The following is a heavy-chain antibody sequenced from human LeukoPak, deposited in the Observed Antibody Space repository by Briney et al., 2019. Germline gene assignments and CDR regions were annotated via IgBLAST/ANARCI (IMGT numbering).Heavy chain of an antibody. D-gene: IGHD3-16*01. V-gene: IGHV4-34*01. CDR1: GGPFSGHY. CDR2: INHSGTT. CDR3: ARGRRLAAGMDV. Sequence: SETLSLTCVVYGGPFSGHYWSWIRQPPGKGLEWIGEINHSGTTNYNAPLKSRVSISIDTSKSQFSLNLNSVTAADTAVYYCARGRRLAAGMDVWGKGTTVTVSS. J-gene: IGHJ6*04.